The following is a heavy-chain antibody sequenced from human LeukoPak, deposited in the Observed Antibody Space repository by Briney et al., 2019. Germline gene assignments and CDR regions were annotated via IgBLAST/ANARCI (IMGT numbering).Heavy chain of an antibody. Sequence: GGSLRLSCAASGFTVSSNYMSWVRQAPGKGLEWVSVIYSGGSTYYADSVKGRFTISRDNSKNTLYLQMNSLRAEDTAVYYCARDLLGISAFDIWGQGTMVTVSS. CDR3: ARDLLGISAFDI. CDR1: GFTVSSNY. D-gene: IGHD3-16*01. V-gene: IGHV3-53*01. CDR2: IYSGGST. J-gene: IGHJ3*02.